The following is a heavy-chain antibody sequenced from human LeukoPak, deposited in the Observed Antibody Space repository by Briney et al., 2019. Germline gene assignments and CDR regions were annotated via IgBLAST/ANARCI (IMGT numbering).Heavy chain of an antibody. CDR1: GYTFTRYY. CDR3: ARDTTAAAVNYYYCYYMDV. V-gene: IGHV1-2*02. J-gene: IGHJ6*03. Sequence: ASVKVSCKASGYTFTRYYMHWVRQAPGQGLEWMGWINPNSGGTNYAQKFQGRVTMTRDTSISTAYMELSRLRSDDTAVYYCARDTTAAAVNYYYCYYMDVWGKGTTVTVSS. D-gene: IGHD6-13*01. CDR2: INPNSGGT.